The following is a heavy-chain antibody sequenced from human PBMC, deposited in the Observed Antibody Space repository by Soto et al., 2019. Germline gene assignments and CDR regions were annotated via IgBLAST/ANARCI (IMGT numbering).Heavy chain of an antibody. V-gene: IGHV3-7*05. Sequence: EVQLVESGGGLVQPGGSLRLSCGASGFTFRTYWLSWVRQVPGKGLEWVANINQDGSEKNYVDSVKGRFTISRDNAKNSLYLQMSSLRAEDTALYYFARDGSTSWYSYDYHGMDVWGQGTTVTVSS. CDR2: INQDGSEK. CDR1: GFTFRTYW. D-gene: IGHD5-18*01. CDR3: ARDGSTSWYSYDYHGMDV. J-gene: IGHJ6*02.